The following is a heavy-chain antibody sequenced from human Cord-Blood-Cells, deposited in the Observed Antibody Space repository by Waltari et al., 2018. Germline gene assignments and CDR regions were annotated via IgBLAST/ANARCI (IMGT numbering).Heavy chain of an antibody. CDR3: TTAGERYDFWSGYYLDY. CDR2: IKSKTDGGTT. CDR1: GFTFSNAW. Sequence: EVQLVESGGGLVKPGGSLRLSCAASGFTFSNAWMSWVRQAPGKGLEWVGRIKSKTDGGTTDYAAPVKGRFTISRDDSKNTLYLQMNSLKTEDTAVYYGTTAGERYDFWSGYYLDYWGQGTLVTVSS. V-gene: IGHV3-15*01. J-gene: IGHJ4*02. D-gene: IGHD3-3*01.